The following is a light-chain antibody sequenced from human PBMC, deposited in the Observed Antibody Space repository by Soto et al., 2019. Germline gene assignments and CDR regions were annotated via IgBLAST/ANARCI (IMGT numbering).Light chain of an antibody. J-gene: IGKJ1*01. V-gene: IGKV1-39*01. Sequence: IQVTQSPSSLSASVGDRVTITCRASQSISSALSWYQQKPGKAPKLLIYAASSLQSGVPSRFSGSGSGTDFTLTISSLQPDDFATYYCQQNYSSHWTFGQGTKVDIK. CDR2: AAS. CDR1: QSISSA. CDR3: QQNYSSHWT.